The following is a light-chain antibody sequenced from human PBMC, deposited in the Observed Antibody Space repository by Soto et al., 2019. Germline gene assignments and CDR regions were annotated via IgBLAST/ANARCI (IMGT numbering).Light chain of an antibody. Sequence: EIVLTQSPTTLSLSPGETATLSCRASQAVSSSYFAWYQQKPGQAPRVVIYDASTRAAGIPDRFSGSGYATDFTLTISSLEPEDVAVYYCQQYEVGFIFGQGTKLEIK. J-gene: IGKJ2*01. CDR2: DAS. V-gene: IGKV3-20*01. CDR1: QAVSSSY. CDR3: QQYEVGFI.